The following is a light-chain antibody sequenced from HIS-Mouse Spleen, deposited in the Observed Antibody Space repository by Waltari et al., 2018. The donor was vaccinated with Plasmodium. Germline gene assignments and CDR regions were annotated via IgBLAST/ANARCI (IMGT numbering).Light chain of an antibody. Sequence: SYDLTQPPSVSVSPGQTARITCSGDALPKQYAYLYQQKSGQAPVLGIYEDSKRPSGSPEGFSGSSSGTMATLTISGAQVEDEADYYCYSTDSSGNHRVFGGGTKLTVL. V-gene: IGLV3-10*01. CDR1: ALPKQY. CDR2: EDS. J-gene: IGLJ3*02. CDR3: YSTDSSGNHRV.